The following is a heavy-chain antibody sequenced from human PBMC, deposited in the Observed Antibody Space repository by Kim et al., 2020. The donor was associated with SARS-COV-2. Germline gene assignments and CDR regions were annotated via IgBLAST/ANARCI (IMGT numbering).Heavy chain of an antibody. CDR2: IKSDGSST. CDR3: ARDPSYPYAMDV. Sequence: GGSLRLSCAASGFTFSNYWMHWVRQAPGKGLVWVSRIKSDGSSTSYADSVKGRFTISRDNAKNTLYLQMNSLRAEDTAVYYCARDPSYPYAMDVWGRGTTVTVSS. CDR1: GFTFSNYW. J-gene: IGHJ6*02. V-gene: IGHV3-74*01.